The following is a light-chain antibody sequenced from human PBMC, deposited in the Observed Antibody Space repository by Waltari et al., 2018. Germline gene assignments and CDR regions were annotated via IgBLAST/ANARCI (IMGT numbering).Light chain of an antibody. Sequence: DIQMTQSPSSLSASVGVSVTITCRASQAISNYLAWFQQTPGEAPKSLIYGASSLRSGVPSKCSGSGSGTDLTLTISRLQPEDFAIDYCQQYSTYPLTCGGGTKVEIK. CDR3: QQYSTYPLT. J-gene: IGKJ4*01. CDR2: GAS. CDR1: QAISNY. V-gene: IGKV1-16*02.